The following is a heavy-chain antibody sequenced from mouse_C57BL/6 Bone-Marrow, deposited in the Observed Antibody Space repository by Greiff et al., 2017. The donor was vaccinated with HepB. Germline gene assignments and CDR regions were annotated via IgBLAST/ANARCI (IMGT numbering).Heavy chain of an antibody. D-gene: IGHD2-4*01. V-gene: IGHV5-4*01. CDR1: GFTFSSYA. CDR2: ISDGGSYT. CDR3: ARDPSIYYDYDEFAY. J-gene: IGHJ3*01. Sequence: EVKLMESGGGLVKPGGSLKLSCAASGFTFSSYAMSWVRQTPEKRLEWVATISDGGSYTYYPDNVKGRFTISRDNAKNNLYLQMSHLKSEDTAMYYCARDPSIYYDYDEFAYWGQGTRVTVSA.